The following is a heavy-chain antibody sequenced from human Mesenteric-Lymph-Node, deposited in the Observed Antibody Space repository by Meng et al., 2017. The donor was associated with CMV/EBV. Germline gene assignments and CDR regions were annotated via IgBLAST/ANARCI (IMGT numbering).Heavy chain of an antibody. V-gene: IGHV3-21*03. CDR2: ISSSSSYI. CDR3: ARGGYGDYGDSRYYGMDV. J-gene: IGHJ6*02. Sequence: GGSLRLSCAASGATVSSDYMRWVRQAPGKGLEWVSSISSSSSYIYYADSVKGRFTISRDNAKNTLYLQMNSLRAEDTAVYYCARGGYGDYGDSRYYGMDVWGQGTTVTVSS. D-gene: IGHD4-17*01. CDR1: GATVSSDY.